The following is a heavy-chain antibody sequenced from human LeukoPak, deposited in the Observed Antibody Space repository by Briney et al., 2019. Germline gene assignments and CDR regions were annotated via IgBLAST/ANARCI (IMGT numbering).Heavy chain of an antibody. CDR3: AKNNPPARGSSTRMPYYYYYYGMDV. D-gene: IGHD2-2*01. V-gene: IGHV3-9*01. J-gene: IGHJ6*02. Sequence: PGRSLRLSCAASGFTFDDYAMHWVRQAPGKGLEWVSGISWNSGSIGYADSVKGRFTISRDNAKNSLYLQMNSLRAEDTALYYCAKNNPPARGSSTRMPYYYYYYGMDVWGQGTTVTVSS. CDR2: ISWNSGSI. CDR1: GFTFDDYA.